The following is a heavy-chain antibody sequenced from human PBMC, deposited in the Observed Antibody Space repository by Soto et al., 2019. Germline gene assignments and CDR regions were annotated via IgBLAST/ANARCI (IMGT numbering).Heavy chain of an antibody. CDR3: AKRPYGSGSYPPTFFDY. D-gene: IGHD3-10*01. J-gene: IGHJ4*02. V-gene: IGHV3-23*01. CDR1: GFTFSSYA. Sequence: LRLSCAASGFTFSSYAMSWVRQAPGKGLEWVSAISGSGGSTYYADSVKGRFTISRDNSKNTLYLQMNSLRAEDTAVYYCAKRPYGSGSYPPTFFDYWGQGTLVTVSS. CDR2: ISGSGGST.